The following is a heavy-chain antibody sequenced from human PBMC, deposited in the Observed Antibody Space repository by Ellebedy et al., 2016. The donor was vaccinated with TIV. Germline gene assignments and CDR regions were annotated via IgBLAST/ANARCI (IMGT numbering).Heavy chain of an antibody. CDR3: ARGHKRWSWSEDFDH. V-gene: IGHV4-59*01. J-gene: IGHJ4*02. CDR1: GGTISSYH. Sequence: SETLSLTCTVTGGTISSYHWNWIRQPPGKGLEWIGYIYYSGSTNYNPSLKSRVAMSIDTSKNQFSLELDSVTAADTAVYYCARGHKRWSWSEDFDHWGQGTLVAVSS. D-gene: IGHD6-13*01. CDR2: IYYSGST.